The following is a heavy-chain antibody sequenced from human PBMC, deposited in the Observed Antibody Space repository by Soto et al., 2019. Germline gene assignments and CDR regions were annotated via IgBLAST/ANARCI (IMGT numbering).Heavy chain of an antibody. D-gene: IGHD1-7*01. J-gene: IGHJ6*02. V-gene: IGHV4-59*12. CDR3: ARVVRTGTTYYYYGMDV. CDR1: GGSISSYY. Sequence: PSETLSLPCPVSGGSISSYYWSWIRQPPGKGLEWIGYIYYSGSTNYNPSLKSRVTISVDTSKNQFSLKLSSVTAADTAVYYCARVVRTGTTYYYYGMDVWGQGTTVTVSS. CDR2: IYYSGST.